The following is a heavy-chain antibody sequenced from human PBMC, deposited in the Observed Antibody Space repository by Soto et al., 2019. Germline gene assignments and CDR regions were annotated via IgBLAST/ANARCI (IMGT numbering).Heavy chain of an antibody. CDR1: GFTFSSYV. D-gene: IGHD4-17*01. V-gene: IGHV3-23*01. J-gene: IGHJ4*02. CDR3: AKAVDSGDYISFDS. CDR2: ISASGATT. Sequence: EVQLLESGGGLVQPGGSLRLSCVASGFTFSSYVMTWVRQAPGKGLEWVSTISASGATTYYADSVKGRFTISRDISTNTLYLQMNSLRAEDTAVFYCAKAVDSGDYISFDSWGQGTLVTVSS.